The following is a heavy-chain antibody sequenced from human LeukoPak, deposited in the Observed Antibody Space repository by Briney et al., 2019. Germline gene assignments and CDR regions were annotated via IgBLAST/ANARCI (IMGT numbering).Heavy chain of an antibody. J-gene: IGHJ3*02. D-gene: IGHD3-22*01. CDR1: GGSTSSNY. Sequence: SETLSLTCTVSGGSTSSNYWSWMRQPPGKGLEWIGNIYYSGSTNYNPSLKSRVTISLDTSKNQFSLKLSSVTAADTAVYYCVGAKQWLSFDMWGQGTMLTVSS. V-gene: IGHV4-59*08. CDR3: VGAKQWLSFDM. CDR2: IYYSGST.